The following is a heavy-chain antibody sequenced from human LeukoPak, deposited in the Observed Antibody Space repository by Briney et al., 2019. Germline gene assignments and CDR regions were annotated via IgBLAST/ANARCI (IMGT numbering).Heavy chain of an antibody. J-gene: IGHJ5*02. CDR3: ARGPYYYGSGTVNWFDP. Sequence: PSETLSLTCTVAGGSISSYYWSWIRQPAGKGLEWIGRIYTSGSTNYNPSLKGRVTMSGDTSKNQFSLKLSSVTAADTAVYYCARGPYYYGSGTVNWFDPWGQGTLVTVSS. CDR2: IYTSGST. D-gene: IGHD3-10*01. CDR1: GGSISSYY. V-gene: IGHV4-4*07.